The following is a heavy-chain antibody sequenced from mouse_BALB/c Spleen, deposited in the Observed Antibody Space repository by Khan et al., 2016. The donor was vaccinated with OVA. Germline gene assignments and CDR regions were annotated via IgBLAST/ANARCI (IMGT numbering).Heavy chain of an antibody. CDR1: GYTFTSYT. D-gene: IGHD2-14*01. V-gene: IGHV1-4*01. Sequence: QVQLKQSGAELARPGASVKMSCKASGYTFTSYTIHWIKKRPGQGLEWIGYINPSNGYTNYNQKFKDKATLTTDQSSTTANLQLSSLTSDDSAVYNGVRDGAYHRNDGWFAYWGQGTLVTVSA. CDR2: INPSNGYT. CDR3: VRDGAYHRNDGWFAY. J-gene: IGHJ3*01.